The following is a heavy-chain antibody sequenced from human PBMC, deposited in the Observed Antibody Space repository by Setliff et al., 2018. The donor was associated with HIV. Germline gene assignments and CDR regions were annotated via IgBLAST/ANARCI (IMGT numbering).Heavy chain of an antibody. CDR2: ISASGGST. Sequence: PGGSLRLSCAASGFTFSNYAMSWVRQAPGKGLEWVSIISASGGSTYYADSVKGRFTISRDKSKNTLYLQMNTLRAEDTAVYYCAREGITGTTLHPYWGQGTLVTVSS. J-gene: IGHJ4*02. CDR3: AREGITGTTLHPY. V-gene: IGHV3-23*01. D-gene: IGHD1-7*01. CDR1: GFTFSNYA.